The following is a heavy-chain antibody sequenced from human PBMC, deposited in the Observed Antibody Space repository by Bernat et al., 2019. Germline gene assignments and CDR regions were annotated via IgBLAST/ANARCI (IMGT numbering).Heavy chain of an antibody. J-gene: IGHJ4*01. CDR3: AGDRAVRYSTDYYFDY. Sequence: QVQLQESGPGLVKPSQTLSLTCTVSGGSISSGSYYWSWIRQPAGKGLEWIGRIYTSGSTNYNPSLKSQVTISVDASRNQFSLKLSSGTAADTAVYYCAGDRAVRYSTDYYFDYWGRGTLITVSS. D-gene: IGHD2-15*01. V-gene: IGHV4-61*02. CDR1: GGSISSGSYY. CDR2: IYTSGST.